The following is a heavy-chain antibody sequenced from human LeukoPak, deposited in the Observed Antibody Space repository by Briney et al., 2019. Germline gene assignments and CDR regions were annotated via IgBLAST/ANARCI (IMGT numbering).Heavy chain of an antibody. J-gene: IGHJ4*02. D-gene: IGHD4-17*01. V-gene: IGHV1-2*02. Sequence: ASVKVSCKASGYTFNGYYLHWVRQAPGQGLEWMGWINPNSGGTNYAQKFQGRVTMTRDTSISTAYMELSRLRSDDTPVYYCARWMTTVVTPDYWGQGTLVTVSS. CDR2: INPNSGGT. CDR3: ARWMTTVVTPDY. CDR1: GYTFNGYY.